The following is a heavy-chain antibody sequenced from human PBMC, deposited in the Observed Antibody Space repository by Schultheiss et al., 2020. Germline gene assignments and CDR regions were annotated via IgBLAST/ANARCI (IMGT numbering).Heavy chain of an antibody. J-gene: IGHJ6*03. CDR1: GYTFSGYY. CDR2: INPNSGGT. V-gene: IGHV1-2*02. CDR3: SSLGFGVLNYYYYYIDV. D-gene: IGHD3-16*01. Sequence: ASVKVSCKASGYTFSGYYMHWVRQAPGQGLEWMGWINPNSGGTNYAQKFQGRVTMTRDTSISTAYMELSRLRSDDTAVYYCSSLGFGVLNYYYYYIDVLSKGTTVTVSS.